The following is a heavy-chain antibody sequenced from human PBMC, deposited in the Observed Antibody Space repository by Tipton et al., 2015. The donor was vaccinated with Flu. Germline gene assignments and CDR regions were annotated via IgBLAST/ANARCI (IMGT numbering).Heavy chain of an antibody. V-gene: IGHV4-4*08. Sequence: LRLSCTVSGGFVSSYYWNWIRQPPGKGLEWIGNVHRQGTTYYSPSLRSRVAIEVDRSKNQFSLKLTSATAADTAVYFCARDATIAARRGWYFDLWGRGTLVSVSS. J-gene: IGHJ2*01. CDR2: VHRQGTT. CDR3: ARDATIAARRGWYFDL. D-gene: IGHD6-6*01. CDR1: GGFVSSYY.